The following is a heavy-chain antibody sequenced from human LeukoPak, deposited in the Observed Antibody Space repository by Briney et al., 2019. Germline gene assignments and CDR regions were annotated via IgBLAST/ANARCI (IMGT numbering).Heavy chain of an antibody. CDR2: INPNSGGT. CDR1: GYTFTGYY. CDR3: ARDVLMVYAEPFDP. J-gene: IGHJ5*02. D-gene: IGHD2-8*01. Sequence: GASVKVSCKASGYTFTGYYMHWIRQAPGQGLEWMGWINPNSGGTNFAQKFQGRVTVTRDTSISTAYMELSRLRSDDTAVYYCARDVLMVYAEPFDPWGQGTLVTVSS. V-gene: IGHV1-2*02.